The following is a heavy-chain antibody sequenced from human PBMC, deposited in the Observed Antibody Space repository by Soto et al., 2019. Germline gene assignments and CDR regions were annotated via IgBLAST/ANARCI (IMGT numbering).Heavy chain of an antibody. Sequence: EVQLVESGGGLVQPGGSLRLSCAASGFTFSSYWMSWVRQAPGKGLEWVANIKQDGSEKYYVDSVKGRLTISRDNAKNSLYLQMNSLRAEDTAVYYCARDYSSSWSEYNWFDPCGQGTLVTVSS. J-gene: IGHJ5*02. V-gene: IGHV3-7*05. CDR2: IKQDGSEK. CDR3: ARDYSSSWSEYNWFDP. D-gene: IGHD6-13*01. CDR1: GFTFSSYW.